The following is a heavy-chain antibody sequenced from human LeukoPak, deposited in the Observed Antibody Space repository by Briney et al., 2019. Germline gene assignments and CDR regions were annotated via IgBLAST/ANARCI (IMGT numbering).Heavy chain of an antibody. CDR2: ISCSGGST. CDR3: AKDRTPDYYGPGSPDDY. V-gene: IGHV3-23*01. D-gene: IGHD3-10*01. Sequence: GGSLRLSCAASGFTFSSYAMSWVRQAPGKGLEWVSAISCSGGSTYYADSVKGRFTISRDNSKNTLYLQMNSLRAEDTAVYYWAKDRTPDYYGPGSPDDYWGQGTLVTVSS. CDR1: GFTFSSYA. J-gene: IGHJ4*02.